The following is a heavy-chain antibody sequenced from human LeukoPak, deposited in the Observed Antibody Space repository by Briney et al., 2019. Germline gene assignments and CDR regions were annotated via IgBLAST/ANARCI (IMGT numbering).Heavy chain of an antibody. D-gene: IGHD2-21*02. CDR2: INPNSGGT. V-gene: IGHV1-2*02. CDR3: ARGGLAYCGGDCYRIPGYYYGMDV. Sequence: ASVKVSCKASGYTFTGYYMHWVRQAPGQGLEWMGGINPNSGGTNYAQKFQGRVTMTRDTSISKAYMELSRLRSDDTAVYYCARGGLAYCGGDCYRIPGYYYGMDVWGQGTTVTVSS. J-gene: IGHJ6*02. CDR1: GYTFTGYY.